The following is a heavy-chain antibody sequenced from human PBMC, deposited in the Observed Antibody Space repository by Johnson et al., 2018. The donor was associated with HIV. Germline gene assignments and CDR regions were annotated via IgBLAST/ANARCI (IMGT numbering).Heavy chain of an antibody. V-gene: IGHV3-66*02. Sequence: VLLVESGGGLVQPGGSLRLSCAASGFTVSSNYMSWVRQAPGKGLEWVSVIYSGGSTYYADSVKGRFTISRDNSKNTLYLQMNSLRAEDTAVYYCARVAPAHDAFDIWGQGTMVTVSS. CDR2: IYSGGST. D-gene: IGHD2-2*01. J-gene: IGHJ3*02. CDR3: ARVAPAHDAFDI. CDR1: GFTVSSNY.